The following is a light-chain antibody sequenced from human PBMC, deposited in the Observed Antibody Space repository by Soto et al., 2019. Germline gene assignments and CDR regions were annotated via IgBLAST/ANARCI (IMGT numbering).Light chain of an antibody. CDR3: PQYGRSPET. Sequence: EIVMTQSPATLSVSPGERATLSCRASQSVSSNLASYQQKPGQAPRLLIYGTSSGTPSRATGIPDRFSGSGSGTDFALTISGLEPEDFAVYYCPQYGRSPETFGQGTKVDIK. V-gene: IGKV3-20*01. J-gene: IGKJ1*01. CDR2: GTS. CDR1: QSVSSN.